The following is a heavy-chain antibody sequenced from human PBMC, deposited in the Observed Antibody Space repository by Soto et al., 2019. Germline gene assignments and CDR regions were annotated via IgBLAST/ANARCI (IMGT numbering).Heavy chain of an antibody. J-gene: IGHJ6*02. V-gene: IGHV1-69*12. CDR3: AGHSSGVPGYYYGMDV. CDR2: IIPIFDTA. D-gene: IGHD3-22*01. CDR1: GGTFSSYA. Sequence: QVQLVQSGAEVKKPGSSVKVSCKASGGTFSSYAISWVRQAPGQGLEWMGGIIPIFDTADYAQKFQGRVTLTADESTNTAYMELSSPRSEDTAVYYCAGHSSGVPGYYYGMDVWGQGTTVTVSS.